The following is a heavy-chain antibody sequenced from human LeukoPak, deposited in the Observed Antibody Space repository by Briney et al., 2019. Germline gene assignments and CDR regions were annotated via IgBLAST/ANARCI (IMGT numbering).Heavy chain of an antibody. CDR2: IWYDGSNK. D-gene: IGHD1-26*01. CDR3: AREGNSGSYSDFDY. J-gene: IGHJ4*02. Sequence: PGRSLRLSCAASGFTFSSYGMHWVRQAAGKVLEWVSVIWYDGSNKYYADSVKGRFTISRDNSKNTLYLQMNSLRAEDTAVYYCAREGNSGSYSDFDYWGQGTLVTVSS. V-gene: IGHV3-33*01. CDR1: GFTFSSYG.